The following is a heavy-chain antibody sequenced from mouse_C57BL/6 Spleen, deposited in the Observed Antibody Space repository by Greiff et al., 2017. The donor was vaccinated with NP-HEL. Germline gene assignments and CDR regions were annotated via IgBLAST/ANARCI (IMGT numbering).Heavy chain of an antibody. Sequence: EVKLMESGGGLVQPKGSLKLSCAASGFSFNTYAMNWVRQAPGKGLEWVARIRSKSNNYATSYADSVKDRFTISRDDSESMLYLQMNNLKTEDTAMYYCVRGFSDYWGQGTTLTVSS. V-gene: IGHV10-1*01. CDR3: VRGFSDY. J-gene: IGHJ2*01. CDR2: IRSKSNNYAT. CDR1: GFSFNTYA.